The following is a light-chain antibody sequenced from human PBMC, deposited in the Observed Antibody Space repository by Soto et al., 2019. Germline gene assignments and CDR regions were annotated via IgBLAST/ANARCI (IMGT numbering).Light chain of an antibody. V-gene: IGKV3-15*01. Sequence: EIVMTQSPATLSVSPGERATLSCRASQSVRGNLAWYQQKPGQAPRLLIYGASTWATGIPARFSGSGSGTEFTITISSLQSEDFAVYYCQQYNSWPLTFGGGTNVEIK. CDR1: QSVRGN. J-gene: IGKJ4*01. CDR3: QQYNSWPLT. CDR2: GAS.